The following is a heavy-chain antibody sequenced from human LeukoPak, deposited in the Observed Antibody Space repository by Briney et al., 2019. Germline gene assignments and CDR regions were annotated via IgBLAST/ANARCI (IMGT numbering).Heavy chain of an antibody. J-gene: IGHJ4*02. CDR2: ISSSSTI. CDR3: ARDLAPSLTMIVPGGDY. V-gene: IGHV3-48*04. D-gene: IGHD3-22*01. Sequence: PGGSLRPSRAASGPTFSSYSMNWVRQAPGKGLGWVSYISSSSTIYYADSVKGRFTISRDNAKDSLYLQMNSLRAEDTAVYYCARDLAPSLTMIVPGGDYWGQGTLVAVSS. CDR1: GPTFSSYS.